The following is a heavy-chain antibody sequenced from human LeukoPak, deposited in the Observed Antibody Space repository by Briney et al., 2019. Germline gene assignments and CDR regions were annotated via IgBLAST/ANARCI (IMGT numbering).Heavy chain of an antibody. CDR1: GYTFTGYY. Sequence: GASVKVSCKASGYTFTGYYMHWVRQAPGQGLEWMGWINPNSGDTNYAQKFQGRVTMTRDTSISTAYMELSRLRSDDTAVYYCARARYYYDSSGTGYWGQGTLVTVSS. CDR3: ARARYYYDSSGTGY. D-gene: IGHD3-22*01. V-gene: IGHV1-2*02. CDR2: INPNSGDT. J-gene: IGHJ4*02.